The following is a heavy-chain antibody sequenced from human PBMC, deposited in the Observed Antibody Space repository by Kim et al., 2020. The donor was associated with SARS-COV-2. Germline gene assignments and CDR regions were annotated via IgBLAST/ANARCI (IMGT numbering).Heavy chain of an antibody. CDR3: ASSSSWPPHFDY. V-gene: IGHV4-31*02. D-gene: IGHD6-13*01. J-gene: IGHJ4*02. Sequence: YYNPSLTSRVTISVDTSKNQCSLKLSAVTAADTAVYYCASSSSWPPHFDYWGQGTLVTVSS.